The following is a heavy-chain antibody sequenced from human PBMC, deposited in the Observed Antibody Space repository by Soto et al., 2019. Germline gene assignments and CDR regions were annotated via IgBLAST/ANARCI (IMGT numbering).Heavy chain of an antibody. CDR1: GYTFTSYD. Sequence: RASVKVSCKASGYTFTSYDINWVRQATGQGLEWMGWMNPNSGNTGYAQKFQGRVTMTRNTSISTAYMELSSLRSEDTAVYYCASAEYSSGWPRIGYYYYYMDVWGKGTTVTVSS. CDR2: MNPNSGNT. D-gene: IGHD6-19*01. J-gene: IGHJ6*03. CDR3: ASAEYSSGWPRIGYYYYYMDV. V-gene: IGHV1-8*01.